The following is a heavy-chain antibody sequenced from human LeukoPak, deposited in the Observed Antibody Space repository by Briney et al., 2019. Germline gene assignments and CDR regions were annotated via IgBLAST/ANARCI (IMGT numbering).Heavy chain of an antibody. V-gene: IGHV3-30*03. Sequence: GGSLRLSCAASGFTFSSYSMNWVRQAPGKGLEWVAFISYDGSNKYYADSVKGRFTISRDNSKNTLYLQMNSLRAEDTAVYYCARAGNDFLSSQDYWGQGTLVTVSS. D-gene: IGHD3-3*01. CDR1: GFTFSSYS. CDR3: ARAGNDFLSSQDY. J-gene: IGHJ4*02. CDR2: ISYDGSNK.